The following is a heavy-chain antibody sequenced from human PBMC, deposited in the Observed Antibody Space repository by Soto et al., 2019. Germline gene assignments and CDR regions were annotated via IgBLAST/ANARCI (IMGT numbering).Heavy chain of an antibody. CDR1: GGAISSYY. V-gene: IGHV4-59*01. CDR3: AGGRVPPDAFDI. J-gene: IGHJ3*02. Sequence: QVQLQESGPGLVKPSETLSLTCTVSGGAISSYYWSWIRQPPGKGLEWIGYIYYSGSTNYNPSLNRRLTISVATSNNQFPRNLSSVTAADKALYYCAGGRVPPDAFDIWGQGTMVTVSS. CDR2: IYYSGST.